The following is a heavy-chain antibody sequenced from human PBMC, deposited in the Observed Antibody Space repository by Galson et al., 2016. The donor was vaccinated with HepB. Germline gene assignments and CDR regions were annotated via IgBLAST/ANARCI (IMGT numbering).Heavy chain of an antibody. D-gene: IGHD5-18*01. V-gene: IGHV3-23*01. CDR1: GFSFNNYG. Sequence: SLRLSCAASGFSFNNYGMSWVHQTSGKRLEWVSGISASGGDTRYADSVKGRFTISRDNSKDTLYLQMNSLRAEDTAVYYCAKDVDTAMVPDAFDIWGQGTMVTVSS. J-gene: IGHJ3*02. CDR3: AKDVDTAMVPDAFDI. CDR2: ISASGGDT.